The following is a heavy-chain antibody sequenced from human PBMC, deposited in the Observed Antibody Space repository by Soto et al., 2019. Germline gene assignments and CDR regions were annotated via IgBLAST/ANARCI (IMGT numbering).Heavy chain of an antibody. CDR3: ARGFWDIVVVPAAIPNYYYYYGMDV. CDR1: GGSFSGYY. V-gene: IGHV4-34*01. Sequence: SETLSLTCAVYGGSFSGYYWSWIRQPPGKGLEWIGEINHSGSTNYNPPLKSRVTISVDTSKNQFSLKLSSVTAADTAVYYCARGFWDIVVVPAAIPNYYYYYGMDVWGQGTTVTVSS. D-gene: IGHD2-2*02. J-gene: IGHJ6*02. CDR2: INHSGST.